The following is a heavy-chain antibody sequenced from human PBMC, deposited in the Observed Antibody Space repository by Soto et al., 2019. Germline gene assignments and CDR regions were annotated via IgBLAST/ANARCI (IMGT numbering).Heavy chain of an antibody. CDR3: AKATGGYSYGWGFFDY. CDR2: ISYDGSNK. CDR1: GFTFSSYG. J-gene: IGHJ4*02. Sequence: QVQLVESGGGVVQPGRSLRLSCAASGFTFSSYGMHWVRQAPGKGLEWVAVISYDGSNKYYADSVKGRFTISRDNSKNTLYLQMNSLRAEDTAVYYCAKATGGYSYGWGFFDYWGQGTLVTVSS. D-gene: IGHD5-18*01. V-gene: IGHV3-30*18.